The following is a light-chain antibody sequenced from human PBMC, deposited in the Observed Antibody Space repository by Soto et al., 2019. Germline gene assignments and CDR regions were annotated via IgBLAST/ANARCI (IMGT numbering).Light chain of an antibody. CDR1: SSDVGSYDS. Sequence: QSVLIQPPSVSGSPGKSVTLSCTGTSSDVGSYDSVSWYQHHPGIVPKPIIYSVNTQPSGVPDRFSGSKSGTSASLAITGLQAEDEADYYCQSYDSSLSGSLYVFGTGTKVTVL. CDR2: SVN. V-gene: IGLV2-11*01. J-gene: IGLJ1*01. CDR3: QSYDSSLSGSLYV.